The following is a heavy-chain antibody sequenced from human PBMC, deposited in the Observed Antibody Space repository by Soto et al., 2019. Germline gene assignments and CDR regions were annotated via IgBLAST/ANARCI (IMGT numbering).Heavy chain of an antibody. Sequence: PGGSLRLSCAASGFTFSSYAMSWVRQAPGKGLEWVSAISGSGGSTYYADSVKGRFTISRDNSKNTLYLQMNSLRAEDTAVFYCAKDRRTNYDILTAFDYWGQGTLVTVSS. CDR3: AKDRRTNYDILTAFDY. J-gene: IGHJ4*02. CDR1: GFTFSSYA. CDR2: ISGSGGST. D-gene: IGHD3-9*01. V-gene: IGHV3-23*01.